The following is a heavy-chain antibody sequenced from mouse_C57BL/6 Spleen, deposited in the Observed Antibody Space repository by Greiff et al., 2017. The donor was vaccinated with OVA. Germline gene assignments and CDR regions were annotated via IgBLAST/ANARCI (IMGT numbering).Heavy chain of an antibody. CDR2: IWSGGSK. Sequence: VQGVESGPGLVQPSQSLSITCTVSGFSLTSYGVHWVRQSPGKGLEWLGVIWSGGSKDYNAAFISRLSISKDNSKSHVFFKMNSLQADDTAIYYCAREGDMVDWGQGTLVTVSA. J-gene: IGHJ3*01. V-gene: IGHV2-2*01. CDR3: AREGDMVD. CDR1: GFSLTSYG. D-gene: IGHD2-2*01.